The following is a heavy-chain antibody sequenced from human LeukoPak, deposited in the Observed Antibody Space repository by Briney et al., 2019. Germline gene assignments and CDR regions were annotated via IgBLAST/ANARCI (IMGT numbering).Heavy chain of an antibody. CDR2: IVVGSGKT. Sequence: SVKVSCKASGFTFTSSAVQWVRQARGQRLEWIRWIVVGSGKTNYAQRFQERVTITRDKSTSTVYMELSSLRSEDTAVYYCAAGDCSSTSCRYYYYYYMDVWGKGTTVTVSS. J-gene: IGHJ6*03. CDR3: AAGDCSSTSCRYYYYYYMDV. V-gene: IGHV1-58*01. D-gene: IGHD2-2*01. CDR1: GFTFTSSA.